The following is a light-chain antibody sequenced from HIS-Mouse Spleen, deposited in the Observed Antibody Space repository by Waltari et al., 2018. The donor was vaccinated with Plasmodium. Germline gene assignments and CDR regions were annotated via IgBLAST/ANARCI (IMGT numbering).Light chain of an antibody. CDR2: GAS. CDR3: QQYNNWPPWT. CDR1: QSVSSN. V-gene: IGKV3-15*01. Sequence: EIVMTQSPATLSVSPGERATLSCRASQSVSSNLAWYQQKPGQAPRLLIYGASNRATGIPARFIGSGSGTEFTLTISSMQSEDFAVYYCQQYNNWPPWTFGQGTKVEIK. J-gene: IGKJ1*01.